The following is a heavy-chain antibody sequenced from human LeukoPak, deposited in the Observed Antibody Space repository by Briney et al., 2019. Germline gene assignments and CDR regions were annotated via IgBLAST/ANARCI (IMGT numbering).Heavy chain of an antibody. J-gene: IGHJ4*02. CDR1: GFTFSSYA. CDR3: ARARASGRSGFDY. CDR2: ISYDGSNK. V-gene: IGHV3-30*04. D-gene: IGHD2-15*01. Sequence: GGSLRLSCAASGFTFSSYAMHWVRQAPGKGLEWVAVISYDGSNKYYADSVKGRFTISRDNAKNSLDLQMNSLRDEDTAVYYCARARASGRSGFDYWGQGTLVTVSS.